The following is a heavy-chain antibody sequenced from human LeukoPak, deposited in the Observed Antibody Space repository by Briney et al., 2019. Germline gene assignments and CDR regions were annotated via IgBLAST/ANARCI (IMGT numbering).Heavy chain of an antibody. CDR3: ARHPFATPFDY. J-gene: IGHJ4*02. D-gene: IGHD2-15*01. V-gene: IGHV4-59*08. CDR1: GDSVSGVY. CDR2: VYYSGDT. Sequence: SETLSLTCTVSGDSVSGVYWSWIRQPPGKGLEWIGYVYYSGDTNYNPSPKSRVTMSLDTSKNQVSLRLSSVTAADTAVYYCARHPFATPFDYWGRGTLLTVSS.